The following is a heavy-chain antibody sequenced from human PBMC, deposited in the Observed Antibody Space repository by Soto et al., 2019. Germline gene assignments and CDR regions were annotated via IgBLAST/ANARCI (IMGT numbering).Heavy chain of an antibody. J-gene: IGHJ5*02. CDR3: ARQLGYCSGGSCQERADNWFDL. D-gene: IGHD2-15*01. Sequence: SETLSLTCTVSGGSISSGGYYWSWLRQHPGKGLEWIGYIYYSGSTYYNPSLKSRVTISVDTSKNQFSLKLSSVTAADTAVYYCARQLGYCSGGSCQERADNWFDLWGQGTRVTVSS. V-gene: IGHV4-31*03. CDR1: GGSISSGGYY. CDR2: IYYSGST.